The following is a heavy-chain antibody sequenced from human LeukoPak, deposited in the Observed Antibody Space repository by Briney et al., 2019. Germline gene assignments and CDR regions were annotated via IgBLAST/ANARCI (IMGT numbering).Heavy chain of an antibody. Sequence: GGSLRLSCAAPGFTFSSYWMSWVRQAPGKGLEWVANIKQDGSEKYYVDSVKGRFTISRDNAKNSLYLQMNSLRAEDTAVYYCARLRPLAYYYDSSGCFDYWGQGTLVTVSS. J-gene: IGHJ4*02. CDR3: ARLRPLAYYYDSSGCFDY. D-gene: IGHD3-22*01. V-gene: IGHV3-7*01. CDR1: GFTFSSYW. CDR2: IKQDGSEK.